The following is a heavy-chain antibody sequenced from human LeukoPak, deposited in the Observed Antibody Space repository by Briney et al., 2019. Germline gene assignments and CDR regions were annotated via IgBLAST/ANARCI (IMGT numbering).Heavy chain of an antibody. CDR1: GFTFSSYS. CDR3: AKDYVGVFADAFDI. V-gene: IGHV3-21*04. J-gene: IGHJ3*02. CDR2: ISSSSSYI. Sequence: PGGSLRLSCAASGFTFSSYSMNWVRQAPGKGLEWVSSISSSSSYIYYAASVKGRFTISRDNSKNTLYLQMNSLRAEDTAVYYCAKDYVGVFADAFDIWGQGTMVTVSS. D-gene: IGHD3-16*02.